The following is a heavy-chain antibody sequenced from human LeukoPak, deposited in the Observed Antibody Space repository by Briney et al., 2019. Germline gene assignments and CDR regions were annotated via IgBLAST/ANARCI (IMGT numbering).Heavy chain of an antibody. V-gene: IGHV1-18*01. J-gene: IGHJ4*02. D-gene: IGHD5-12*01. Sequence: ASVKVSCKASGYTFTSYGISWVRQAPGQGLEWMGWISAYNGNTNYAQKLQGRVTMTTDTSTSTAYMELRSLRSEDTAVYYCARDRTRSGYDSYFDYWGQGTLVTVSS. CDR2: ISAYNGNT. CDR3: ARDRTRSGYDSYFDY. CDR1: GYTFTSYG.